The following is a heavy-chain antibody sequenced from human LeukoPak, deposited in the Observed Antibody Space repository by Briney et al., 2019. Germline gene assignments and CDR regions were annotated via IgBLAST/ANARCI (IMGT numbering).Heavy chain of an antibody. J-gene: IGHJ3*02. CDR1: GDSITSSY. CDR2: IYYSGIT. CDR3: ARDYAFDI. Sequence: SETLSLTCTISGDSITSSYWSWIRQPPGKGLEWIGYIYYSGITNYNPSLKSRVTISVDTSKNHFSLKLTSVTAADTAVYYCARDYAFDIWGQGTMVTVSS. V-gene: IGHV4-59*01.